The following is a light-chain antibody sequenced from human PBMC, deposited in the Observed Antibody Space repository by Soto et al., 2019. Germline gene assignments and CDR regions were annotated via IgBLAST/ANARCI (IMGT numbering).Light chain of an antibody. CDR2: VNIDGSH. CDR3: QTWGTGIRV. CDR1: SGHRNYA. J-gene: IGLJ2*01. V-gene: IGLV4-69*01. Sequence: QTVVTQSPSASASLGSSVTLTCTLSSGHRNYAIAWHQQQPEMGPRYLMKVNIDGSHNKGDGIPDRFSGSSSGAERYLTISSLQSEDEADYYCQTWGTGIRVFGGGTQLTVL.